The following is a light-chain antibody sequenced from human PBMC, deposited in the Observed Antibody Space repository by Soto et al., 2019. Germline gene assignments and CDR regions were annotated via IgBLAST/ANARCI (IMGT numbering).Light chain of an antibody. CDR1: QGISSA. CDR2: DAS. V-gene: IGKV1-13*02. J-gene: IGKJ3*01. CDR3: LQFNTYPLT. Sequence: AIQLTQSPSSLSASVGDRVTITCRASQGISSALAWYQQKPGKAPKLLIYDASSLVSGVPSRFSGSGSGTDFTLNISSLQPEDLATYHCLQFNTYPLTFGPGTKVDIK.